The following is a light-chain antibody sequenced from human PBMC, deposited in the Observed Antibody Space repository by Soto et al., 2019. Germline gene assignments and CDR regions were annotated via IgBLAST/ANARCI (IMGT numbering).Light chain of an antibody. Sequence: DIVMTQSPDSLAVSLGERATINCKSSQNVLYSSNNKNYLAWYQQKPGQPPKLLIYWASTRESGVPDRFSGSGSGTDFTLTISSLQAEDVAVYYCQQYYSNSYTFGQGTKLEIK. CDR3: QQYYSNSYT. V-gene: IGKV4-1*01. CDR1: QNVLYSSNNKNY. CDR2: WAS. J-gene: IGKJ2*01.